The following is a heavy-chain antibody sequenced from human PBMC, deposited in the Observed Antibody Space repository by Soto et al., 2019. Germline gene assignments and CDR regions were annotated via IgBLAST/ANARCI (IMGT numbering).Heavy chain of an antibody. CDR3: AKVAPFILGSPF. CDR1: GFDFSGSE. D-gene: IGHD2-21*01. J-gene: IGHJ4*02. CDR2: ITGSGGVT. V-gene: IGHV3-48*03. Sequence: EVKLVESGGALVQPGGSLRLSGTASGFDFSGSEMNWFRQAAGKGLEWVAYITGSGGVTFHADSVKGRFSISRDNAKNSLFLDMSDLTADDTGVYYCAKVAPFILGSPFWGQGTLVTVSS.